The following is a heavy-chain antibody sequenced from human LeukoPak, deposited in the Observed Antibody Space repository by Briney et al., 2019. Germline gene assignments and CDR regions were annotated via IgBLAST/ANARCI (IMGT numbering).Heavy chain of an antibody. V-gene: IGHV1-69*05. D-gene: IGHD2-2*01. CDR2: IVPIFGKT. Sequence: SVKVSCKASGGSFSSNIIDWVRQAPGQGLEWMGGIVPIFGKTKYAQKFQGRVTITTDESSSTAYMELSSLRSDDTAIYYCARGWGIPAPISWFDPWGQGTLVTVSS. CDR3: ARGWGIPAPISWFDP. J-gene: IGHJ5*02. CDR1: GGSFSSNI.